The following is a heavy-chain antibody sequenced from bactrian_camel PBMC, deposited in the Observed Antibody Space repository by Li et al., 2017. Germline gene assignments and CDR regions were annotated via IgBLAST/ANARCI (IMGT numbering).Heavy chain of an antibody. V-gene: IGHV3S40*01. D-gene: IGHD6*01. CDR3: AADPSGGSWPRYEYNF. Sequence: VESGGGVVQVGESMRLSCTISDYPYTAGCMGWLRQVAGKEREEVALIDNGGRTTYYADSVGGRFTVSLDNAKNTVYLQMTNLKPEDTAMYYCAADPSGGSWPRYEYNFWGQGTQVTVS. J-gene: IGHJ4*01. CDR2: IDNGGRTT. CDR1: DYPYTAGC.